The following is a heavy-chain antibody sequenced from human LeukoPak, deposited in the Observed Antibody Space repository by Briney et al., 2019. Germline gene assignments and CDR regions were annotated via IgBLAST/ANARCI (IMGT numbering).Heavy chain of an antibody. CDR2: INHSGST. CDR1: GGSFSGYY. D-gene: IGHD1-26*01. J-gene: IGHJ4*02. CDR3: ARGHGTH. Sequence: PSETLSLTCAVYGGSFSGYYWSWIRQPPGKGLEWIGEINHSGSTNYNPSLKSRVTISVDTSKNQFSLKLSSVTAADTAVYYCARGHGTHWGQGTLVTVSS. V-gene: IGHV4-34*01.